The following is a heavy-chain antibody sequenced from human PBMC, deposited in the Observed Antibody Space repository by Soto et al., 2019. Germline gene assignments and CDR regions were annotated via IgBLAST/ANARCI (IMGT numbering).Heavy chain of an antibody. J-gene: IGHJ3*02. D-gene: IGHD3-9*01. CDR3: ARSDYDILTGYFVVGSYAFDI. Sequence: ASVKVSCKASGYTFTSYGISWVRQAPGQGLEWMGWISAYNGNTNYAQKLQGRVTMTTDTSTSTAYMELRSLRSDDTAVYYCARSDYDILTGYFVVGSYAFDIWGQGTMVTVS. CDR2: ISAYNGNT. CDR1: GYTFTSYG. V-gene: IGHV1-18*01.